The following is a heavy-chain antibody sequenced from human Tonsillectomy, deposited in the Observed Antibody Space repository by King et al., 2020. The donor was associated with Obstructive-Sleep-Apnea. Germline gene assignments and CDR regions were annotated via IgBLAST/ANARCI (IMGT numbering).Heavy chain of an antibody. CDR2: ISATGYNT. D-gene: IGHD6-13*01. V-gene: IGHV3-23*04. CDR3: AKALTGAAHFDH. J-gene: IGHJ4*02. CDR1: GFTFSTYA. Sequence: VQLVESGGGLVQPGGSLRLSCGASGFTFSTYAMTWVRQAPGMGLEWVAPISATGYNTYSTNSVKCRFTLSRDNSKNKLYLQRNSLRAEDTAVYYCAKALTGAAHFDHWGQGTLVTVSS.